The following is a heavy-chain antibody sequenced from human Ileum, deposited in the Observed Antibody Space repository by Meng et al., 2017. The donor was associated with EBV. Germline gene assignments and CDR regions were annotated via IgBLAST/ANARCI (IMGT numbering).Heavy chain of an antibody. CDR3: AKERRGFYAEH. Sequence: RLVPGGSMGHTQMSLRLSCSASGFTFGDHAIHWGPHSPGKGLVWFALVSYGGSDKLSADSVNGRFTIYRDNSDNTLFLQMNSLKPEDTAVYYCAKERRGFYAEHWGQGTLVTVSS. D-gene: IGHD1-14*01. J-gene: IGHJ4*02. V-gene: IGHV3-30*01. CDR2: VSYGGSDK. CDR1: GFTFGDHA.